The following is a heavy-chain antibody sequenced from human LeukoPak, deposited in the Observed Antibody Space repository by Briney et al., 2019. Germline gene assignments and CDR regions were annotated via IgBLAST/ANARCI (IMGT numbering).Heavy chain of an antibody. CDR2: IYYSGST. CDR3: ARGYSYGAYWFDP. V-gene: IGHV4-59*01. D-gene: IGHD5-18*01. Sequence: SETLSLTCTVSGASISSYYWSWIRQPPGKGLEWIGYIYYSGSTNYNPSLKSRVNISVDTSKNQFSLKLSSVTAADAAVYYCARGYSYGAYWFDPWGQGTLVTVSS. J-gene: IGHJ5*02. CDR1: GASISSYY.